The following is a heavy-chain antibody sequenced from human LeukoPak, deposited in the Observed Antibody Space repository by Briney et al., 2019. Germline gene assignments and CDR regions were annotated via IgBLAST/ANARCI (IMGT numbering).Heavy chain of an antibody. V-gene: IGHV3-48*03. D-gene: IGHD3-22*01. CDR3: ARDLGQYYDTSDNWFDP. J-gene: IGHJ5*02. CDR2: ISASGTIT. CDR1: GFTSSSYE. Sequence: PGGSLRLSCAASGFTSSSYEMNWVRQAPGKGLEWISYISASGTITHYADSVKGRFTISRDNAKNTLNLQMNSLRAEDTAVYYCARDLGQYYDTSDNWFDPWGQGTLVTVSS.